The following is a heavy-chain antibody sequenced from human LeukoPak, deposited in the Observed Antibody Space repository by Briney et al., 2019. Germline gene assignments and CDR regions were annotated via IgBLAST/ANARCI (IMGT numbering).Heavy chain of an antibody. CDR2: INSDGSST. J-gene: IGHJ3*02. D-gene: IGHD4-17*01. CDR1: GFTFSSYW. V-gene: IGHV3-74*01. Sequence: QPGGSLRLYCAASGFTFSSYWIHWVRQAPGKGLVWVSRINSDGSSTSYADSVKGRFTISRDNAKSTLYLQMNSLRAEDTAVYHCAREFTTVTHRAFDIWGQGTMVTVSS. CDR3: AREFTTVTHRAFDI.